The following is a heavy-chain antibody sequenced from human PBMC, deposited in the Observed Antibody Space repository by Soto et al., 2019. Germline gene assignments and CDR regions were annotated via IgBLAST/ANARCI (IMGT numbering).Heavy chain of an antibody. CDR3: ARVGYGYRGYYYYYGMDV. CDR2: ISAYNCNT. V-gene: IGHV1-18*04. CDR1: GYTFTSYG. Sequence: GASVKVSCKASGYTFTSYGISWVRQAPGQGLEWMGWISAYNCNTNYAQKLQGRVTMTTDTSTSTAYMELRSLRSDDTAVYYCARVGYGYRGYYYYYGMDVWGQGTTVTVSS. D-gene: IGHD5-18*01. J-gene: IGHJ6*02.